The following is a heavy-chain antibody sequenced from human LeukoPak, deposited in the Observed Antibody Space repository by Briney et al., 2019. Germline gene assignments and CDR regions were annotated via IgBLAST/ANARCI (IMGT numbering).Heavy chain of an antibody. CDR2: IYYSGST. D-gene: IGHD3-22*01. CDR1: GGSISSYY. CDR3: ARGLYYYDSSGYSTAFDI. J-gene: IGHJ3*02. Sequence: SETLSLTCTVSGGSISSYYWSWIRQPPGKGLEWIGYIYYSGSTNYNPSLKSRVTISVDTSKNQFSLKPSSVTAADTAVYYCARGLYYYDSSGYSTAFDIWGQGTMVTVSS. V-gene: IGHV4-59*01.